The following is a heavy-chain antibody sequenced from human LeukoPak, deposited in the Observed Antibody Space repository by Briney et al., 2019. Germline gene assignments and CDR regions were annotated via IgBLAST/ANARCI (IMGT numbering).Heavy chain of an antibody. V-gene: IGHV3-30*04. D-gene: IGHD6-19*01. Sequence: GGSLRLSCAASGFTFSGSAMHWVRQAPGKGLEWVATISYDGGKKNYAAAVQGRFTVSRDNPVNTLNLQMNSLRVEDTALYYCAKDGQAVGEYYFDYWGQGTLVTVSS. J-gene: IGHJ4*02. CDR1: GFTFSGSA. CDR2: ISYDGGKK. CDR3: AKDGQAVGEYYFDY.